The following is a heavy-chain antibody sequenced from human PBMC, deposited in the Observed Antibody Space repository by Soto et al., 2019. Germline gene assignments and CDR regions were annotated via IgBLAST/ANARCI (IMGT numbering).Heavy chain of an antibody. D-gene: IGHD2-21*02. CDR2: ISTRSDI. J-gene: IGHJ6*02. CDR3: AREETAWPLAYGLDV. Sequence: GVLRLSCAASGFTFSGSSMNWVRQAPGKGLEWVASISTRSDIYYADSVQGRFTISRDNAKNSVSLQMNSLRAEDTAVYYCAREETAWPLAYGLDVWGQGTTVTVSS. CDR1: GFTFSGSS. V-gene: IGHV3-21*01.